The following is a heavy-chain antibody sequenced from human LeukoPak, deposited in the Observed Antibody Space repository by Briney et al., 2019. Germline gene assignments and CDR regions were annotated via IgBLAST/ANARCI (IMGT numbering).Heavy chain of an antibody. CDR1: GFTFGSSA. D-gene: IGHD5-18*01. Sequence: PGGSLRLSCSPSGFTFGSSAMNWVRQAPGKGLGWVSYTSSGSGTIYYADSVKGRFTISRDNAKNSLYLQMNSLRAEDTAVYYRAKSDRGYSYGSLDYWGQGTLVTVSS. J-gene: IGHJ4*02. V-gene: IGHV3-48*01. CDR2: TSSGSGTI. CDR3: AKSDRGYSYGSLDY.